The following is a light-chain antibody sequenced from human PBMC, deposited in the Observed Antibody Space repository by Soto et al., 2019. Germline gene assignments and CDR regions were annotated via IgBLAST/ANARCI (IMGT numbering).Light chain of an antibody. Sequence: DIQMTQSPSSLSASVGDRVTITCQASQDISNYLNWYQQKPGKAPKLLIYDASNLETGVPSRFSGSGSGIDFTFTISSLQPEDIATYYCQQYDNPLLTFGGGTKVEIK. CDR2: DAS. CDR1: QDISNY. J-gene: IGKJ4*01. V-gene: IGKV1-33*01. CDR3: QQYDNPLLT.